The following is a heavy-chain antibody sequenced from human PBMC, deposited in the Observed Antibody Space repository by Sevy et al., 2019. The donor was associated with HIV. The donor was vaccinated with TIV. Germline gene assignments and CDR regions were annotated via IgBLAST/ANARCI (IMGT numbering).Heavy chain of an antibody. V-gene: IGHV3-23*01. Sequence: GGSLRLSCAASGFIFSSYAMSWVRQAPGKGLERVSAVSGSGGSTYYADSVKGRFTISRDNPKNTLYLQMSSLRAEDTAVYYCAKVHTDIPYYYYYGMDVWGQGTTVTVSS. CDR1: GFIFSSYA. CDR3: AKVHTDIPYYYYYGMDV. J-gene: IGHJ6*02. CDR2: VSGSGGST. D-gene: IGHD2-2*02.